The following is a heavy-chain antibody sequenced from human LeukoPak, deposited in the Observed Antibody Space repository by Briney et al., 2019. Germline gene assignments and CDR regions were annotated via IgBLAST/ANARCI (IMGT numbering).Heavy chain of an antibody. V-gene: IGHV3-66*01. CDR3: ARGKYSGYEYYYYYMDV. J-gene: IGHJ6*03. Sequence: GGSLRLSCAASGFTVSSNYMSWVRQAPGKGLEWVSVIYSGGSTYYADSVKGRFTISRDNSKNTLYLQMNSMRAEDTAVYYCARGKYSGYEYYYYYMDVWGKGTTVTISS. D-gene: IGHD5-12*01. CDR1: GFTVSSNY. CDR2: IYSGGST.